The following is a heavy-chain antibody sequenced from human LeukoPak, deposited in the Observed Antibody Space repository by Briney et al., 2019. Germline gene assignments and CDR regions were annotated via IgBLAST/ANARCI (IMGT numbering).Heavy chain of an antibody. J-gene: IGHJ4*02. CDR3: ARVLYCGGDCYSLALDY. D-gene: IGHD2-21*02. Sequence: GRSLRLSCAASGFTFSSYAMHWVRQAPGKGLEWVAVISYDGSNKYYADSVKGRFTISRDNSKNTLYLQMNSLRAEDTAVYYCARVLYCGGDCYSLALDYWGQGTLVTVSS. CDR2: ISYDGSNK. CDR1: GFTFSSYA. V-gene: IGHV3-30*04.